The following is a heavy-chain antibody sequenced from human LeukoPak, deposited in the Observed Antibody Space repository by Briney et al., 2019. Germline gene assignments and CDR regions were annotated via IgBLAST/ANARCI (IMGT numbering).Heavy chain of an antibody. CDR1: GFTFTTHW. D-gene: IGHD3/OR15-3a*01. CDR3: ARYYFWTGSYFYDY. Sequence: GESLKIPCKTSGFTFTTHWIAWVRQKPGEGLELMGIIYPGDSDTNYSPAFQGQVTISADKSTNTAYLLWSSLKASDTAMYYCARYYFWTGSYFYDYWGQGTLVTVSS. V-gene: IGHV5-51*01. J-gene: IGHJ4*02. CDR2: IYPGDSDT.